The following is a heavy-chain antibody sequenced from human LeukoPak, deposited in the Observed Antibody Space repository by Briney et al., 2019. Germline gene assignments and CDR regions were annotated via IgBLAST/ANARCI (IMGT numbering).Heavy chain of an antibody. J-gene: IGHJ6*02. CDR3: ARSKDTSGYFYGLDV. D-gene: IGHD3-22*01. Sequence: GESLKIPCQGSGYRFATYWIGWVRQMPGKGLEWMGIIYPGDSDTRYNPSFEGQVTISADRSLSTAYLQWSSLKASDTAIYYCARSKDTSGYFYGLDVWGHGTTVTVSS. CDR2: IYPGDSDT. V-gene: IGHV5-51*01. CDR1: GYRFATYW.